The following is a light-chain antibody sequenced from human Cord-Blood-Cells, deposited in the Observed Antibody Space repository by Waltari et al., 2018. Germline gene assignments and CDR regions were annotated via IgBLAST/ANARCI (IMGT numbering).Light chain of an antibody. CDR2: DAS. V-gene: IGKV3-11*01. J-gene: IGKJ2*02. Sequence: EIVLTQSPATLSLSPGERATLSCRASQSVSSYLAWYQQKPGQAPRLLIYDASNRATGIPARFSGSGSGTDFTLTISSLEPEDFAVYYCQQRSNWPPRVCTFGQGTKLEIK. CDR3: QQRSNWPPRVCT. CDR1: QSVSSY.